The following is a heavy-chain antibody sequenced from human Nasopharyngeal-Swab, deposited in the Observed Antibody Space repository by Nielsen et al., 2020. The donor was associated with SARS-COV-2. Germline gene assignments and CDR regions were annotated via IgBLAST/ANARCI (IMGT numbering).Heavy chain of an antibody. D-gene: IGHD2-21*02. Sequence: GESLKISCAASGFTFSSYAMHWVRQAPGKGLEWVSSISGSSAYIWYADSVKGRFTVSRDNAKNSLYLQMNNLRADDTAIYYCARTAAFCGGDCYSEYFQHWGQGTLVTVSS. CDR3: ARTAAFCGGDCYSEYFQH. J-gene: IGHJ1*01. CDR1: GFTFSSYA. V-gene: IGHV3-21*01. CDR2: ISGSSAYI.